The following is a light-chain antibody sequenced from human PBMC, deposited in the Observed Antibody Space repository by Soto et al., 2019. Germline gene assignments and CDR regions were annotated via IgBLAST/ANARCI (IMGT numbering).Light chain of an antibody. J-gene: IGKJ1*01. CDR2: GAS. CDR1: QSVTYN. V-gene: IGKV3-15*01. CDR3: QQYNNWPWT. Sequence: EVVMTQSPASLSVSPGDRATLSCRASQSVTYNLAWYQQKPGQAPRLLIYGASTRATGIQARFSGSGSGTEFTLTIRSLQSEDFAVYYCQQYNNWPWTFGQGTKVDIK.